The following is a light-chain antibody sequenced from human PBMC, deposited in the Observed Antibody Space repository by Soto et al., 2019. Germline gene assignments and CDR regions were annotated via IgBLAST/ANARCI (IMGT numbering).Light chain of an antibody. Sequence: QSALTQPPSASGSPGQSVTISCTGTSSDVGGYNYVSWYQQHPGKAPKLMTYEVTKRPSGVPDRFSGSKSGNTASLTVSGLQAEDEADYYCSSYAGSNNSWVFGGGTKLTVL. CDR3: SSYAGSNNSWV. J-gene: IGLJ3*02. CDR2: EVT. CDR1: SSDVGGYNY. V-gene: IGLV2-8*01.